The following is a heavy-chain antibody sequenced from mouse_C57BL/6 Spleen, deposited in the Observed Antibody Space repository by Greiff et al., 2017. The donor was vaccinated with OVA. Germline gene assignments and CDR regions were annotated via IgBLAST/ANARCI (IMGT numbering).Heavy chain of an antibody. V-gene: IGHV1-59*01. J-gene: IGHJ4*01. CDR1: GYTFTSYW. Sequence: VQLQQPGAELVRPGTSVKLSCKASGYTFTSYWMHWVKQRPGQGLEWIGVIDPSDSYTNYNQKFKGKATLTVDTSSSTAYMQLSSLTSEDSAVYYCARSAVVEGGYAMDYWGQGTSVTVSS. D-gene: IGHD1-1*01. CDR2: IDPSDSYT. CDR3: ARSAVVEGGYAMDY.